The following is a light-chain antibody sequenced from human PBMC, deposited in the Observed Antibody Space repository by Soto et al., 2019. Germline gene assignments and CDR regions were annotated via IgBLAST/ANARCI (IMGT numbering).Light chain of an antibody. CDR3: HQYDTYS. CDR1: QTISSW. J-gene: IGKJ1*01. CDR2: KAS. Sequence: DIQMTQSPSSLSASVGDRVTITCRASQTISSWLAWYQQKPGKAPKLLIYKASTLKSGVPSRFSGSGSGTEFTLTISSLQPDDFATYFCHQYDTYSFGQGTKVDIK. V-gene: IGKV1-5*03.